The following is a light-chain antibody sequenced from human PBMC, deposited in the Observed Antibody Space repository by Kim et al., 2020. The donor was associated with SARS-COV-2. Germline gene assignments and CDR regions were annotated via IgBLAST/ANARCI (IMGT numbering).Light chain of an antibody. V-gene: IGLV2-14*03. Sequence: GQSITISCTGTSSDVGGYNFVAWYQQHPGKAPKLMIYDVSNRPSGVSNRFSGSKSGNTASLTISGLQAEDEADYYCSSYTSSSTLVFGTGTKVTVL. J-gene: IGLJ1*01. CDR1: SSDVGGYNF. CDR2: DVS. CDR3: SSYTSSSTLV.